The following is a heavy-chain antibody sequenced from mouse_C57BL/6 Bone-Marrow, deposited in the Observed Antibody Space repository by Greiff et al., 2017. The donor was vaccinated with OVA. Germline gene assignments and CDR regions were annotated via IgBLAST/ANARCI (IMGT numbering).Heavy chain of an antibody. Sequence: DVKLQESGEGLVKPGGSLKLSCAASGFTFSSYAMSWVRQTPEKRLEWVAYISSGGDYIYYADTVKGRFTISRDNARNTLYLQMSSLKSEDTAMYYCTRVLLGFDYWGQGTTLTVSS. CDR2: ISSGGDYI. CDR1: GFTFSSYA. D-gene: IGHD1-1*01. V-gene: IGHV5-9-1*02. CDR3: TRVLLGFDY. J-gene: IGHJ2*01.